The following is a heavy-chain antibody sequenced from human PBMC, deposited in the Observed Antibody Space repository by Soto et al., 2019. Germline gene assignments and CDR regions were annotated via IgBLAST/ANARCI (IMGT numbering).Heavy chain of an antibody. J-gene: IGHJ6*02. CDR1: GFTFSSYG. D-gene: IGHD2-2*01. V-gene: IGHV3-33*01. CDR2: IWYDGSNK. Sequence: QVQLVESGGGVVQPGRSLRLSCAASGFTFSSYGMHWVRQAPGQGLEWVAVIWYDGSNKYYADSVKGRFTISRDNSKNTLYLQMNSLRAEDTAVYYCARETCSSTSCYIRGLYYYYYGMDVWGQGTTVTVSS. CDR3: ARETCSSTSCYIRGLYYYYYGMDV.